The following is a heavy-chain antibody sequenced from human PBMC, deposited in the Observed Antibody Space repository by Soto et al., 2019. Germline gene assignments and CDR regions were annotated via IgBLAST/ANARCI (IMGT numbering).Heavy chain of an antibody. V-gene: IGHV3-30*18. J-gene: IGHJ4*02. D-gene: IGHD1-1*01. CDR3: AKDKGVFNWATSYFDY. CDR1: GFTFSNYA. Sequence: PGGSLRLSCAASGFTFSNYAMHWVRQAPGKGLEWVALTSYDGNNEYYTDSVKGRFTISRDNSKNTLFLQMNSPRPEDTAVYYCAKDKGVFNWATSYFDYWGQGALVPSPQ. CDR2: TSYDGNNE.